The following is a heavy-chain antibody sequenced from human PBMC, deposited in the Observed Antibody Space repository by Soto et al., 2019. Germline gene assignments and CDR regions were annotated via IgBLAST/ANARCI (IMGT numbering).Heavy chain of an antibody. J-gene: IGHJ6*02. CDR2: IIPIPGTA. Sequence: QVQLVQSGAEVKKPGSSVKVSCKASGGTFGSYAISWVRQAPGQGLEWMGGIIPIPGTANYAQKFQGRVTIAADESTGTAYMELSRLRSEDTAVYYCSRSQGSSTSLEMYYYYYYGMDVWGQGTTVTVSS. CDR3: SRSQGSSTSLEMYYYYYYGMDV. CDR1: GGTFGSYA. D-gene: IGHD2-2*01. V-gene: IGHV1-69*01.